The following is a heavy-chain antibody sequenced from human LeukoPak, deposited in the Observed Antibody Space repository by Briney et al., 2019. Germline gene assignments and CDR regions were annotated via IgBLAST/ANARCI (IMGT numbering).Heavy chain of an antibody. J-gene: IGHJ4*02. CDR1: GGSFSGYY. CDR3: ARAQSFGGFDY. D-gene: IGHD3-10*01. V-gene: IGHV4-34*01. CDR2: INHSGST. Sequence: SETLSLTCAVYGGSFSGYYWSWIRQPPGKGLEWIGEINHSGSTNYNPSLKSRVTISVDTSRNQFSLKLSSVTAADTAVYYCARAQSFGGFDYWGQGTLVTVSS.